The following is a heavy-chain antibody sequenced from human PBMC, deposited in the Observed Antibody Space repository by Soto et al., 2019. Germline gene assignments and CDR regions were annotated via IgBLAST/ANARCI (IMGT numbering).Heavy chain of an antibody. J-gene: IGHJ4*02. CDR3: ARQVYDSDTGPNFQYYFDS. Sequence: GESLKISCKGSGYSFAGYWITWVRQKPGKGLEWMGRIDPSDSQTYYSPSFRGHVTISVTRSITTVFLQWSSLRASDTAMYYCARQVYDSDTGPNFQYYFDSWGQGTPVTVSS. D-gene: IGHD3-22*01. CDR2: IDPSDSQT. V-gene: IGHV5-10-1*01. CDR1: GYSFAGYW.